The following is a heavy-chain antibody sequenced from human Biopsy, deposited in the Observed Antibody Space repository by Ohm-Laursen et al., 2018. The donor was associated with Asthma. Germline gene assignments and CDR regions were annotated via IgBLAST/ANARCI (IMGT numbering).Heavy chain of an antibody. V-gene: IGHV1-58*01. CDR3: AAGRTSLQGESLI. CDR2: IVFASGAT. CDR1: GVALSGYT. D-gene: IGHD2/OR15-2a*01. Sequence: GASVKVSCNASGVALSGYTFEWVRQARRLGLEWIAWIVFASGATNYAQNFQDRLTVTRDMSAGSVSMELRGLSSTDTAVYYCAAGRTSLQGESLIWGQGTLVSVSS. J-gene: IGHJ4*01.